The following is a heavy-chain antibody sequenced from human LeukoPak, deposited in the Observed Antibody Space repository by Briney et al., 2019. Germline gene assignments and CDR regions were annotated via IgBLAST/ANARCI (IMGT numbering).Heavy chain of an antibody. V-gene: IGHV1-18*01. Sequence: ASVKVSCKASGYTFTIYGISWVRQAPGQGLEWMGWISAYNGNTNYAQKLQGRVTMTTDTSTSTAYMELRSLRSDDTAVYYCARAIPKSITIFGVVTMGGDYWGQGTLVTVSS. J-gene: IGHJ4*02. D-gene: IGHD3-3*01. CDR3: ARAIPKSITIFGVVTMGGDY. CDR2: ISAYNGNT. CDR1: GYTFTIYG.